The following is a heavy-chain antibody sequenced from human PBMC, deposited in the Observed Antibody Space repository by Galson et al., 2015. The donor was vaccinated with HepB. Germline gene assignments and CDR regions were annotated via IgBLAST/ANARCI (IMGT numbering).Heavy chain of an antibody. J-gene: IGHJ3*02. Sequence: SLRLSCAASGFTFSSYAMSWVRQAPGKGLEWVSAISGSGGSTYYADSVKGRFTISRDNSKNTLYLQMNSLRAEDTAVYYCAKSRWWGSGSYYIDAFDIWGQGTMVTVSS. V-gene: IGHV3-23*01. CDR2: ISGSGGST. D-gene: IGHD3-10*01. CDR1: GFTFSSYA. CDR3: AKSRWWGSGSYYIDAFDI.